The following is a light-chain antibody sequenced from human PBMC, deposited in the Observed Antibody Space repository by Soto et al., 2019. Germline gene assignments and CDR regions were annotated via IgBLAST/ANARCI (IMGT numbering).Light chain of an antibody. CDR1: QSISNY. CDR2: AAS. Sequence: DIQRTQCPSSLSACVGDRVRVTVRASQSISNYLNWYQQKPGKAPKLLIFAASNLQSGVPSRFSGSGSGTDFTLTISSLQPEDFATYYCQESYNTLTFTLGPGTKVDIK. J-gene: IGKJ3*01. CDR3: QESYNTLTFT. V-gene: IGKV1-39*01.